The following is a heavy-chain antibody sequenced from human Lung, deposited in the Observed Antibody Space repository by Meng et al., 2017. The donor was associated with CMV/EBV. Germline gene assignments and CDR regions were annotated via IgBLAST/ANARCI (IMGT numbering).Heavy chain of an antibody. CDR3: ADLAEAFGMDV. D-gene: IGHD6-19*01. CDR1: GLTFSDHH. V-gene: IGHV3-72*01. Sequence: GGSLRLXCAASGLTFSDHHMDWVRQAPGRGLEWVGEIKKKADSYTTHYAASVKGRFTISRDDSKNSVYLQLSSLKTEDSAVYYCADLAEAFGMDVWGQGTTVTVSS. J-gene: IGHJ6*02. CDR2: IKKKADSYTT.